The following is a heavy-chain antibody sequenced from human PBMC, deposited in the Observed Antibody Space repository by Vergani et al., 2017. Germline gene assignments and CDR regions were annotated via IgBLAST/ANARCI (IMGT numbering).Heavy chain of an antibody. CDR2: MNPNSGNT. Sequence: QVQLVQSGAEVKKPGASVKVSCKASGYTFTSYDINWVRQATGQGLEWMGWMNPNSGNTGYAQKFQGRVTITRNTSISTAYMELSSLRSEDTAVYYCAKAGYSSSWYAYYYGMDGWGQGTTVTVSS. CDR1: GYTFTSYD. J-gene: IGHJ6*02. V-gene: IGHV1-8*03. D-gene: IGHD6-13*01. CDR3: AKAGYSSSWYAYYYGMDG.